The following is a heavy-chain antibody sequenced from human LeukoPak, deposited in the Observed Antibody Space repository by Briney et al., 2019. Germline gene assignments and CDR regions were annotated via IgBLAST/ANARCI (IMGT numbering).Heavy chain of an antibody. V-gene: IGHV3-33*08. J-gene: IGHJ4*02. CDR2: IWYDGSND. Sequence: PGRSLRLSCAASGFIFSSYGMHWVRQAPGKGLEWVAVIWYDGSNDNYADSVKGRFTISRDNSKNTLYLQMNSLRAEDTAVYYCATQGWYWGQGTLVTVSS. D-gene: IGHD2-15*01. CDR1: GFIFSSYG. CDR3: ATQGWY.